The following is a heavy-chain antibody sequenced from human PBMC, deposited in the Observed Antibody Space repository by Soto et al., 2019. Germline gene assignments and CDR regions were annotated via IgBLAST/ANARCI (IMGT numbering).Heavy chain of an antibody. D-gene: IGHD5-18*01. V-gene: IGHV3-7*05. CDR2: INLDGSEK. CDR3: ARDGRTSWYSYDYQGMDV. Sequence: EVQLVESGGGLVQPGGSLRLSCAASGFTFRTYWLSWVRQVPGQGLEWVANINLDGSEKNYVDSVKGRFTISRDNARKSLYLQMSSLRAEDTALYYCARDGRTSWYSYDYQGMDVWGQGPTVTVS. J-gene: IGHJ6*02. CDR1: GFTFRTYW.